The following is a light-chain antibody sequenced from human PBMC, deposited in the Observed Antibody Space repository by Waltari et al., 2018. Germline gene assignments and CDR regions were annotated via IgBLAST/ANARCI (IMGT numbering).Light chain of an antibody. J-gene: IGKJ2*01. CDR2: GAS. CDR3: HHYGTSPWT. CDR1: NKVSGNS. Sequence: STRATNKVSGNSLTWFQHKPGQAPRLLMSGASTRATGVTDRFSGSGSGTDFTLIITRLEPEDFAVYYCHHYGTSPWTFGRGTKLEI. V-gene: IGKV3-20*01.